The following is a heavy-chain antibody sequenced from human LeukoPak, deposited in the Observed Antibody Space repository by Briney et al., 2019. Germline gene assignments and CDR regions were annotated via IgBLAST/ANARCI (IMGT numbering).Heavy chain of an antibody. CDR3: ARGHWGLDS. CDR1: GFTFSDHY. V-gene: IGHV3-11*01. D-gene: IGHD7-27*01. CDR2: LSKSGSDI. J-gene: IGHJ5*01. Sequence: GGSLRLSCTASGFTFSDHYMTWIRQAPGKGLECVSYLSKSGSDIFYADSLKGRFSISRDNAKNSLYLQMNSLRAEDTAVYYCARGHWGLDSWGQGTLVTVSS.